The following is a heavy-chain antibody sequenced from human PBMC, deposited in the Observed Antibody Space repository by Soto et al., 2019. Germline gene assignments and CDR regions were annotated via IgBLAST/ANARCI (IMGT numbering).Heavy chain of an antibody. Sequence: PSETLSLTCTVSGGSISSGGYYWSWIRQHPGKGLEWIGYIYYSGSTYYNPSLKSRVTISVDTSKNQFSLKLSSVTAADTAVYYCARDPSRYYDFWSGTEGWFDPWGQGTLVTVSS. D-gene: IGHD3-3*01. CDR3: ARDPSRYYDFWSGTEGWFDP. CDR2: IYYSGST. J-gene: IGHJ5*02. CDR1: GGSISSGGYY. V-gene: IGHV4-31*03.